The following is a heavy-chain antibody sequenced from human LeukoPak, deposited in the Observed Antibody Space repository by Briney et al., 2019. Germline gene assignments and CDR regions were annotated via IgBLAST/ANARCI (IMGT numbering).Heavy chain of an antibody. CDR1: GYTFTSYY. V-gene: IGHV1-46*01. Sequence: ASVKVSCTASGYTFTSYYMHWVRQAPGQGLEWMGIINPIGGSTSYAQKFQVRVTMTRDTSTSTVYMDLSSLRSEDTAVYYCARGGSGYSYYDHWGQGTLVTVSP. CDR2: INPIGGST. D-gene: IGHD3-22*01. CDR3: ARGGSGYSYYDH. J-gene: IGHJ5*02.